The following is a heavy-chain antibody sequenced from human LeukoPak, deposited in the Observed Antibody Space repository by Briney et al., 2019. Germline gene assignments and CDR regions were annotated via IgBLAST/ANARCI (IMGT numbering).Heavy chain of an antibody. Sequence: GASVKVSCKASGGTFSSYAISWVRQAPGQGLEWMGGIIPIFGTANYAQKFQGRVTITADKSTSTAYMELSSLRSEDTAVYYCASRTTVPTYYYYYGMDVWGKGTTVTVSS. V-gene: IGHV1-69*06. CDR2: IIPIFGTA. CDR1: GGTFSSYA. J-gene: IGHJ6*04. CDR3: ASRTTVPTYYYYYGMDV. D-gene: IGHD4-17*01.